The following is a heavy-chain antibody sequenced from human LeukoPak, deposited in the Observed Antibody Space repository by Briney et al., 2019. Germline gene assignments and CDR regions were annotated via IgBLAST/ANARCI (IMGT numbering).Heavy chain of an antibody. V-gene: IGHV3-21*01. CDR1: GFTFSSYS. CDR2: ISSSSSYI. Sequence: GGSLRLSCAASGFTFSSYSMNWVRQAPGKGLEWVSSISSSSSYIYYTDSVKGRFTISRDNAKNSLYLQMNSLRAEDTAVYYCARDAEKLWFGELFLWGHWYFDLWGRGTLVTVSS. J-gene: IGHJ2*01. CDR3: ARDAEKLWFGELFLWGHWYFDL. D-gene: IGHD3-10*01.